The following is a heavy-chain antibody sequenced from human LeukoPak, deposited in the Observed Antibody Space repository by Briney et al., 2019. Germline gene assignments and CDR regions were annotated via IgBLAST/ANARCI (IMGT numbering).Heavy chain of an antibody. CDR2: ISAYNGNT. V-gene: IGHV1-18*01. J-gene: IGHJ4*02. D-gene: IGHD5-18*01. CDR1: GYTFTSYG. CDR3: AREAGYSYGSVGFDY. Sequence: ASVKVSCKASGYTFTSYGISWVRQAPGQGLEWMGWISAYNGNTNYAQKLQGRVTMTTDTSTSTAYMELRSLRSEDTAVYYCAREAGYSYGSVGFDYWGQGTLVTVSS.